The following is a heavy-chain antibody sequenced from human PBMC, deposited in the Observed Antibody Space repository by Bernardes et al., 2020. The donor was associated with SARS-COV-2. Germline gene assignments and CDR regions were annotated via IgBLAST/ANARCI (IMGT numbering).Heavy chain of an antibody. CDR3: ARRRYGDFGVDV. V-gene: IGHV5-51*01. J-gene: IGHJ6*02. Sequence: GEALEISCKGSDYTFTNYWIGLVRQMPGKGLEWMGIIYPGDSDTKYSPSFQGRVTISADKSVNTAYLQWSSLKASDTAIYYCARRRYGDFGVDVWGQGTTVTVSS. CDR1: DYTFTNYW. D-gene: IGHD4-17*01. CDR2: IYPGDSDT.